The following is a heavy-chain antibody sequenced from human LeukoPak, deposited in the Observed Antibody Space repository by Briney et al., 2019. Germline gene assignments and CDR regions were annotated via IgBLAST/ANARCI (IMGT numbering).Heavy chain of an antibody. CDR3: ARGAGSSWNYYYYMDV. J-gene: IGHJ6*03. CDR2: IKQDGSEK. V-gene: IGHV3-7*01. CDR1: GFTFSSYW. D-gene: IGHD6-13*01. Sequence: GGSLTLSCAASGFTFSSYWMSWVRQAPGKGLEWVANIKQDGSEKYYVDSVKGRFTISRDNAKSSLYLQMNSLRAEDTAVYYCARGAGSSWNYYYYMDVWGKGTTVTISS.